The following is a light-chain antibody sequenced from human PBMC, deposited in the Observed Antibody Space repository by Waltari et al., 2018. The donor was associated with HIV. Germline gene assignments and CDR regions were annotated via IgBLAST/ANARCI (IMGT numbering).Light chain of an antibody. CDR1: SSNIGTDS. Sequence: QSVLTQPPSVSAGPGQKVAISCSVSSSNIGTDSVSWHQHVPGSTPKLLLYDNDKRPSGTPDRFSGCKSGTSASLDITGLQTGDGADYYFGTWDRSLGGGVFGGGTKLTVL. CDR2: DND. J-gene: IGLJ3*02. V-gene: IGLV1-51*01. CDR3: GTWDRSLGGGV.